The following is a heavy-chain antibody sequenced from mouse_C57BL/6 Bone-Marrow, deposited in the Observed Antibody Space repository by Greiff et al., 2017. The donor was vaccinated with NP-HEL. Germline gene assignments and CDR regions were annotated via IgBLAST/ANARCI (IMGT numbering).Heavy chain of an antibody. CDR2: IDPSDSYT. J-gene: IGHJ4*01. V-gene: IGHV1-59*01. Sequence: QVQLQQPGAELVRPGTSVKLSCKASGYTFTSYWMHWVKQRPGQGLEWIGVIDPSDSYTNYNQKFKGQATLTVDTSSSTAYMQLSSLTSEDSAVYYCAPIRHYAMDYWGQGTSVTVSS. CDR3: APIRHYAMDY. CDR1: GYTFTSYW.